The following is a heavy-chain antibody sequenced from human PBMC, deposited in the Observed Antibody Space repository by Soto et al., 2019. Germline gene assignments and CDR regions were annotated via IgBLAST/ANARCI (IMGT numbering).Heavy chain of an antibody. CDR1: GGSISSDAYY. V-gene: IGHV4-30-4*01. CDR2: IHSSGSI. Sequence: SETLSLTCTVSGGSISSDAYYWSWIRQAPGRGLEWIGYIHSSGSIYYNPSLKSRATMSIDTAGNQFSLKVSSLTVADAAVYYCARDLDGLHDDTSGPFPRPGWGQGTLVTVSS. J-gene: IGHJ1*01. D-gene: IGHD3-22*01. CDR3: ARDLDGLHDDTSGPFPRPG.